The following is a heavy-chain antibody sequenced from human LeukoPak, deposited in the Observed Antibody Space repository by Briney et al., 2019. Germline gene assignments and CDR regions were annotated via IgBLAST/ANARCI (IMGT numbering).Heavy chain of an antibody. V-gene: IGHV4-59*12. CDR1: GGSISSYY. CDR2: IYYSGST. J-gene: IGHJ6*03. Sequence: SETLSLTCTVSGGSISSYYWSWIRQPPGKGLEWIGYIYYSGSTNYNPSLKSRVTISVDTSKNQFSLQLNSVTPEDTAVYYCARESLYDSSGYSDYYYYYMDVWGKGTTVTVSS. D-gene: IGHD3-22*01. CDR3: ARESLYDSSGYSDYYYYYMDV.